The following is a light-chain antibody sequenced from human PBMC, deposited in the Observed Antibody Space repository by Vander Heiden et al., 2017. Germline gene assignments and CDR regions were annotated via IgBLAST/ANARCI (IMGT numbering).Light chain of an antibody. Sequence: QSALTQPRSVSGSPGQSVTIPRAGTSGELGGHKYVSWYQQHPGKAPKLMIYDINLRPSGVPDRFSGSKSGNTASLTISGLQAEDDADYYCCSYPASSVLFGGGTKLTVL. CDR1: SGELGGHKY. CDR2: DIN. V-gene: IGLV2-11*01. CDR3: CSYPASSVL. J-gene: IGLJ2*01.